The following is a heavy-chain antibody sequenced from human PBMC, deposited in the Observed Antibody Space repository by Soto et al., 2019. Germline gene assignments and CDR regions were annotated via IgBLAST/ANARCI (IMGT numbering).Heavy chain of an antibody. J-gene: IGHJ4*02. V-gene: IGHV3-30*18. CDR3: AKDRGYCSSTSCLLFYY. D-gene: IGHD2-2*01. CDR1: GFTFSSYG. Sequence: GGSLRLSCAASGFTFSSYGMHWVRQAPGKGLEWVAVISCDGSNKYYADSVKGRFSISRDNSKNTLYLQMNSLRAEDTAVYYCAKDRGYCSSTSCLLFYYWGQGTLVTVS. CDR2: ISCDGSNK.